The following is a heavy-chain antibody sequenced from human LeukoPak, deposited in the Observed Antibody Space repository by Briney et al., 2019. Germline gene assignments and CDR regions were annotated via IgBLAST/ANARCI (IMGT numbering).Heavy chain of an antibody. CDR3: ARDTRGGIIVVVPPALDY. J-gene: IGHJ4*02. Sequence: GGSLRLSCAVSGFTFSSYSMNWVRQAPGKGLEWVSSISSSSSYIYYADSVKGRFTISRHNAKNSLYLQISSLRAEDTAVYYCARDTRGGIIVVVPPALDYWGQGTLVTVSS. V-gene: IGHV3-21*01. D-gene: IGHD2-2*01. CDR2: ISSSSSYI. CDR1: GFTFSSYS.